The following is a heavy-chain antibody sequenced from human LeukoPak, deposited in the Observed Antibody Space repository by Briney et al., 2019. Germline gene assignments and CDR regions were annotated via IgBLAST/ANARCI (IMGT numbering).Heavy chain of an antibody. V-gene: IGHV3-7*01. CDR1: GFTLSSYA. CDR2: IKQDGSET. Sequence: GGSLRLSCVGSGFTLSSYAMSWVRQAPGKGLEWVANIKQDGSETYYVDSVTGRFTISRDNAKNSLSLQMNSLRAEDTAVYYCAREGNRRSFDYWGQGTLVTVSS. J-gene: IGHJ4*02. CDR3: AREGNRRSFDY. D-gene: IGHD2/OR15-2a*01.